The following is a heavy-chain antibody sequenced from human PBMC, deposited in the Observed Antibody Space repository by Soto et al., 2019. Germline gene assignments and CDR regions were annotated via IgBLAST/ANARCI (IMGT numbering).Heavy chain of an antibody. CDR2: ISHDGINK. CDR3: ARDRYRSDYFVKWFEP. CDR1: GFSFSSYA. V-gene: IGHV3-30-3*01. J-gene: IGHJ5*02. D-gene: IGHD6-19*01. Sequence: QVRLVESGGGVVQPGRSLRLSCTASGFSFSSYAMYWFRQPPGKGLEWVAVISHDGINKHYADSVKGRVTVSRDNSNHSLDLQLNSRRGEDTAMYYCARDRYRSDYFVKWFEPWGQGTLVTVSS.